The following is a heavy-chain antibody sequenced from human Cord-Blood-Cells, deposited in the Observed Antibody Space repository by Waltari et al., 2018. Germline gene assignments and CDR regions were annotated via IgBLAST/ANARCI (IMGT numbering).Heavy chain of an antibody. D-gene: IGHD6-6*01. CDR2: IYSGGST. CDR3: ARHRESSSFDY. CDR1: GFTVSSNY. J-gene: IGHJ4*02. V-gene: IGHV3-53*01. Sequence: EVQLVESGGGLIQPGGSLRLSCAASGFTVSSNYMSWVRQAPGKGLELVSVIYSGGSTYYADSLKGRFTISRDNSKNTLYLQMNSLRAEDTAVYYCARHRESSSFDYWGQGTLVTVSS.